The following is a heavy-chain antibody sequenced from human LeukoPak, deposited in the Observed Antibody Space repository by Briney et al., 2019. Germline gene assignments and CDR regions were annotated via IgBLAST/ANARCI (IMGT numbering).Heavy chain of an antibody. D-gene: IGHD2-2*02. CDR1: GGTFSSYA. CDR3: VRVFAGYKN. Sequence: GSSVKVSCKASGGTFSSYAISWVRQAPGQGLEWMGRIIPILGIANYAQKFQGRVTITADKSTSTAYMELSSLRSEDTAVYYCVRVFAGYKNWGQGTLVTVSS. J-gene: IGHJ4*02. V-gene: IGHV1-69*04. CDR2: IIPILGIA.